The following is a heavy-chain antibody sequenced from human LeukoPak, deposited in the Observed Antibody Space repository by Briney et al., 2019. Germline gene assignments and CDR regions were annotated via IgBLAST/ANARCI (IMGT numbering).Heavy chain of an antibody. CDR1: GTSINDYY. J-gene: IGHJ4*02. CDR3: ARGHGYSGHALAY. D-gene: IGHD5-12*01. Sequence: PSETLSLTCTVSGTSINDYYWSWIRQPPGKRLEWIGYIHFSGHTNYSPPLKSRVTMSLDAPRDHFSLQLNSVTAADTAVYYCARGHGYSGHALAYWGQGILVTVSS. CDR2: IHFSGHT. V-gene: IGHV4-59*01.